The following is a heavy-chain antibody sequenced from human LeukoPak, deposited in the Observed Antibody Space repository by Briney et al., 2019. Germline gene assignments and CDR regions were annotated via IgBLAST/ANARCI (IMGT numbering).Heavy chain of an antibody. V-gene: IGHV1-2*02. CDR3: ARVDSGYDLELDY. CDR2: INPNSGGT. CDR1: GYTFTGYY. D-gene: IGHD5-12*01. Sequence: GASVKVSCKASGYTFTGYYMHWVRQAPGQGLEWMGWINPNSGGTNYAQKFQGRVTMTRDTSISTAYMELSRLRSDDTAVYYCARVDSGYDLELDYWGQGTLVTVSS. J-gene: IGHJ4*02.